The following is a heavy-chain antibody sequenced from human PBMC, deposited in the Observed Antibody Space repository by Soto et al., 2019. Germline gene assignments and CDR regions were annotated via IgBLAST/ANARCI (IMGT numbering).Heavy chain of an antibody. CDR2: ISGSGGSA. Sequence: EVQLLESGGGLVQPGGSLRLSCAASGFTFGSHAMIWVRQAPGKELEWVSAISGSGGSAYYADSVKGRFTISRDNSINTLYLQMNSLRAEDTALYYCAKEPYSDFWSAYYYFDYWGQGTLVTVSS. D-gene: IGHD3-3*01. V-gene: IGHV3-23*01. CDR1: GFTFGSHA. CDR3: AKEPYSDFWSAYYYFDY. J-gene: IGHJ4*02.